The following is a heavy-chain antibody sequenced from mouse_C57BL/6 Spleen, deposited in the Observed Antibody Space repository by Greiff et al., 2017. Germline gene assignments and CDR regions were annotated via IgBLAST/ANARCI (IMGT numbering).Heavy chain of an antibody. V-gene: IGHV5-4*01. J-gene: IGHJ4*01. CDR1: GFTFSSYA. D-gene: IGHD2-5*01. CDR3: ARDYYSNPGAMDY. Sequence: DVKLVESGGGLVKPGGSLKLSCAASGFTFSSYAMSWVRQTPEKRLEWVATISDGGSYTYYPDNVKGRFTISRDNAKNNLYLQMSHLKSEDTAMYYCARDYYSNPGAMDYWGQGTSVTVSS. CDR2: ISDGGSYT.